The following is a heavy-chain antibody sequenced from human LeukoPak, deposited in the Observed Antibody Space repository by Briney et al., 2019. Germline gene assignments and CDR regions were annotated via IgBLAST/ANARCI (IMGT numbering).Heavy chain of an antibody. CDR1: GYTFTGYY. Sequence: ASVKVSCKASGYTFTGYYMHWVRQAPGQGLEWIGWINPTSGGTNYAQKFQGRATMTRDASISTAYMELSRLTSDDTAMYYCARDGAFDIWGQGTMVTVSS. J-gene: IGHJ3*02. CDR2: INPTSGGT. CDR3: ARDGAFDI. V-gene: IGHV1-2*02.